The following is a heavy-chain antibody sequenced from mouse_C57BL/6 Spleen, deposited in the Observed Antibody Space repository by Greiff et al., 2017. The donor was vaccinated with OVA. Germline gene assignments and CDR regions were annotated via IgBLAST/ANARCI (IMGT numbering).Heavy chain of an antibody. J-gene: IGHJ4*01. CDR2: ISSGSSTI. V-gene: IGHV5-17*01. CDR1: GFTFSDYG. D-gene: IGHD2-3*01. CDR3: ARGGLLTYAMDY. Sequence: VMLVESGGGLVKPGGSLKLSCAASGFTFSDYGMHWVRQAPEKGLEWVAYISSGSSTIYYADTVKGRFTISRDNAKNTLFLQMTSLRSEDTAMYYCARGGLLTYAMDYWGQGTSVTVSS.